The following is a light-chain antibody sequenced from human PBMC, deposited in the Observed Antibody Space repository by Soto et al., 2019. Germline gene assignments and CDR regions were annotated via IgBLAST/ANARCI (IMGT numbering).Light chain of an antibody. Sequence: DIQMTQSPSSVSASLGDRVTITCRASQGIGVYLAWFQQKPGNVPKLLIYAASTLQSGVPSRFSGSGSGTDFTLTISSLQPEDVATYYCQKYNRAPLTFGGGTKVDIK. CDR1: QGIGVY. J-gene: IGKJ4*01. CDR2: AAS. V-gene: IGKV1-27*01. CDR3: QKYNRAPLT.